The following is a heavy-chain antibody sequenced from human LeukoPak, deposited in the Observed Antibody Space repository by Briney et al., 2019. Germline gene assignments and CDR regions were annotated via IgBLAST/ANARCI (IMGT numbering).Heavy chain of an antibody. Sequence: SETLSLTCAVYGGSFSGYYWSWIRQPPGKGLEWIGEINHSGSTNYNPSLKSRVTISVDTSKNQFSLKLSSVTAADTAVYYCARGPSRYCSSTSCRRRFDPWGQGTLVTVSS. V-gene: IGHV4-34*01. D-gene: IGHD2-2*01. CDR1: GGSFSGYY. CDR2: INHSGST. J-gene: IGHJ5*02. CDR3: ARGPSRYCSSTSCRRRFDP.